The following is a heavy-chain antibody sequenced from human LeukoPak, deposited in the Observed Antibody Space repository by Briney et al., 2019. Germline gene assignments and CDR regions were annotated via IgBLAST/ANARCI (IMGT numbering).Heavy chain of an antibody. V-gene: IGHV4-39*01. CDR3: ARLSPYLGSGSSAFPDDF. J-gene: IGHJ4*02. CDR1: GGPISSSPYY. D-gene: IGHD3-10*01. Sequence: SETLSLTCTVSGGPISSSPYYWGWIRQPPGKGLEWIGSISYSGSTYYNPSLKSRVTISVDTSKNQFSLKLSSVTAADTAACYCARLSPYLGSGSSAFPDDFWGQGTLVTVSS. CDR2: ISYSGST.